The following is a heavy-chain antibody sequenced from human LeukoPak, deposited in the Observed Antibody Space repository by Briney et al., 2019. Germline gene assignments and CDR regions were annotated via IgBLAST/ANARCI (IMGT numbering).Heavy chain of an antibody. D-gene: IGHD5-12*01. J-gene: IGHJ4*02. CDR1: GGSISSSSYY. Sequence: ETLSLTCTVSGGSISSSSYYWGWVRQGPGKGLEWVSLITGAGSDTYYADSTKGRFTVSRDNSKNTLYLQMNSLRTEDTAVYYCAKIGVYSASPDFWGQGTLVTVSS. CDR2: ITGAGSDT. V-gene: IGHV3-23*01. CDR3: AKIGVYSASPDF.